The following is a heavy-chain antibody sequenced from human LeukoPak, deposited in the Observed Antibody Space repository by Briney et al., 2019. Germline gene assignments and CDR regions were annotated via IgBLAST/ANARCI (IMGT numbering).Heavy chain of an antibody. CDR2: IWYDGSNK. J-gene: IGHJ4*02. Sequence: PGGSLRLSCAASGFIFSSYGMHGVRQAPGKGLEGVAVIWYDGSNKYYADSVKGRFTISRDNSKNTLYLQMNSLRAEDTAVYYCARDKDGTLWFGELGYSWGQGTLVTVSS. CDR3: ARDKDGTLWFGELGYS. D-gene: IGHD3-10*01. V-gene: IGHV3-33*01. CDR1: GFIFSSYG.